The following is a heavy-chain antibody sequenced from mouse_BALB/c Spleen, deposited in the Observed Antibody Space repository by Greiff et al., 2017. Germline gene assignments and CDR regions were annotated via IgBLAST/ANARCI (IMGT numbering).Heavy chain of an antibody. V-gene: IGHV1-7*01. CDR1: GYTFTSYW. CDR3: ARSGDYGSMDY. CDR2: INPSTGYT. D-gene: IGHD1-1*01. J-gene: IGHJ4*01. Sequence: VQLQQSGAELAKPGASVKMSCKASGYTFTSYWMHWVKQRPGQGLEWIGYINPSTGYTEYNQKFKDKATLTADKSSSTAYMQLSSLTSEDSAVYDCARSGDYGSMDYWGQGTSVTVSS.